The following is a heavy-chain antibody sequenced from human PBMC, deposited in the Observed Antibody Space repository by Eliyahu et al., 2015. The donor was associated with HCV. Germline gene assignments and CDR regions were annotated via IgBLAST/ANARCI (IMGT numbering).Heavy chain of an antibody. CDR1: GGSFSGYY. CDR3: ARGGTSPGIAVAHPEESSS. V-gene: IGHV4-34*01. J-gene: IGHJ4*02. Sequence: QVQLQQWGAGLLKPSETLSLTCAVYGGSFSGYYWSWIRQPPGKGLEWIGEINHSGSTNYNPSLKSRVTISVDTSKNQFSLKLSSVTAADTAVYYCARGGTSPGIAVAHPEESSSWGQGTLVTVSS. CDR2: INHSGST. D-gene: IGHD6-19*01.